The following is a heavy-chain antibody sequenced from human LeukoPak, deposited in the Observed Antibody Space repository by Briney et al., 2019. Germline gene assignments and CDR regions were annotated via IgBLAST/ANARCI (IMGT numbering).Heavy chain of an antibody. J-gene: IGHJ6*03. CDR2: ITPIFGIA. D-gene: IGHD3-10*01. V-gene: IGHV1-69*05. Sequence: SVKVSCKGSGGTFSDYAISWVRQAPGQGLEWMGRITPIFGIANYAQKFQGRVTITTDESTSTAYMELSSLRSEDSAVYYCARDRYHGSGSYYNLGNYYMDVWGKGTTVTVSS. CDR3: ARDRYHGSGSYYNLGNYYMDV. CDR1: GGTFSDYA.